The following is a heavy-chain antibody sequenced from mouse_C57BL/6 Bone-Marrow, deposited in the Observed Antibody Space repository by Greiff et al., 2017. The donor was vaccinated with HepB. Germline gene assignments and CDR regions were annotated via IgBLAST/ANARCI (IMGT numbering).Heavy chain of an antibody. V-gene: IGHV1-5*01. Sequence: EVQLQQSGTVLARPGASVKMSCKTSGYTFTSYWMHWVKQRPGQGLEWIGAIYPGNSDTSYNQKFKGKANLTAVTSASTAYMELSSLTNEDSAVYYCTRKDYGSSPYWYFDVWGTGTTVTVSS. CDR3: TRKDYGSSPYWYFDV. D-gene: IGHD1-1*01. J-gene: IGHJ1*03. CDR2: IYPGNSDT. CDR1: GYTFTSYW.